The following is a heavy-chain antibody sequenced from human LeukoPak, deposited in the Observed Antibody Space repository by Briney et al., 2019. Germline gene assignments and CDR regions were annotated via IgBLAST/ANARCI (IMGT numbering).Heavy chain of an antibody. CDR3: ARDRACSNGICSYFDY. J-gene: IGHJ4*02. CDR1: GGSISSKTYY. D-gene: IGHD2-8*01. CDR2: INYSGST. V-gene: IGHV4-39*01. Sequence: SETLSLTCTVSGGSISSKTYYWGWIRQPPGKGLEWIGSINYSGSTYYNPSLKSRVTMSVDTSKNQFSLKLSSVTAADTAVYYCARDRACSNGICSYFDYWGQGTVVTVSS.